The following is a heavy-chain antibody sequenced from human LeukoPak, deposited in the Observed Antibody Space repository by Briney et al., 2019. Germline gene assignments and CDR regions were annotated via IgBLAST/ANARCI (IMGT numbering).Heavy chain of an antibody. CDR3: AKLRPYGTTWYGGVVN. CDR2: ISGSGGTI. CDR1: GFTFSSYA. Sequence: GGSLRLSCAASGFTFSSYAMSWVRQAPGKGLEWVSTISGSGGTIFYADSVKGRFTVSRDSSKSTLYLHMDSLRADDTVVYYCAKLRPYGTTWYGGVVNWGQGTLVTVSS. J-gene: IGHJ4*02. V-gene: IGHV3-23*01. D-gene: IGHD6-13*01.